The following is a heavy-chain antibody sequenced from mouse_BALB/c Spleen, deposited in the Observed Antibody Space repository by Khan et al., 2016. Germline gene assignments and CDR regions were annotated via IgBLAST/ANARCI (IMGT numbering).Heavy chain of an antibody. D-gene: IGHD1-1*01. CDR2: ISYSGGT. CDR3: ESYGGSIYVRGMDY. J-gene: IGHJ4*01. V-gene: IGHV3-8*02. Sequence: EVQLQESGPSLVKPSQTLSLTCSVTGDSITSGYWNWIRKFPGNKLEYMGYISYSGGTYNNPSLKSGISITRDTSKNQYNLQLNPVTTEETGTYYCESYGGSIYVRGMDYWGQGLSVTVSA. CDR1: GDSITSGY.